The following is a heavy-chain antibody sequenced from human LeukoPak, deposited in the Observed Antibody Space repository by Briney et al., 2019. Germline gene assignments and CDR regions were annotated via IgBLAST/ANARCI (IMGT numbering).Heavy chain of an antibody. CDR3: ARVGGTNYYYYGIDV. V-gene: IGHV4-59*01. CDR2: IYDSGST. J-gene: IGHJ6*02. Sequence: SETLSLTCTVSGGSISSYYWSWIRQPPGKGLEWIGYIYDSGSTNYNPSLKSRVTISVDTSKNQFSLKLSSVTAADTAVYYCARVGGTNYYYYGIDVWGQGTTVTVSS. CDR1: GGSISSYY. D-gene: IGHD1-1*01.